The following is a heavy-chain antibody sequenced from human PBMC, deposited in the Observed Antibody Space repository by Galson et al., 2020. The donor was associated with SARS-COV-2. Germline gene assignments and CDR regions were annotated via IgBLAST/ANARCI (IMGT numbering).Heavy chain of an antibody. V-gene: IGHV5-51*01. J-gene: IGHJ4*02. Sequence: GESLKISCKGSGYSFTNYWIGWVRQMTGKGLEWMGIIYPDDSDTRYSPSFQGQVTISADNSISTAYLQWSSLKASDTAMYYCARRFHRDGYNYEIDYWGQGTLVTVSS. CDR1: GYSFTNYW. D-gene: IGHD5-12*01. CDR3: ARRFHRDGYNYEIDY. CDR2: IYPDDSDT.